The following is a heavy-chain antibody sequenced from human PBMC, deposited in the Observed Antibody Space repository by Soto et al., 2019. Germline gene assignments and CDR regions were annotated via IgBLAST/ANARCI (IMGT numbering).Heavy chain of an antibody. CDR2: IKHSGSS. Sequence: PWETLSLTCAVYAGSFSHYYWNWIRQSPGKGLEWIGKIKHSGSSNYSPSLRSRVSISVDMSKNQFSLRLTSVTAADTAVYYCARGGSSDWQVALDIWGQGTMVTVSS. CDR3: ARGGSSDWQVALDI. CDR1: AGSFSHYY. D-gene: IGHD6-19*01. J-gene: IGHJ3*02. V-gene: IGHV4-34*01.